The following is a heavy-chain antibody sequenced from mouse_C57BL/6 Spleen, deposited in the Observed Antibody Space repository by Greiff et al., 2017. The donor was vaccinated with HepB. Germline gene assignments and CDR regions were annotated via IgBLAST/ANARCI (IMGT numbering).Heavy chain of an antibody. CDR2: ISGGGGNT. Sequence: EVKLMESGGGLVKPGGSLKLSCAASGFTFSSYTMSWVRQTPEKRLEWVATISGGGGNTYYPDSVKGRFTISRDNAKNTLYLQMSSLRSEDTALYYCARHLAGSSYYFDYWGQGTTLTVSS. CDR1: GFTFSSYT. CDR3: ARHLAGSSYYFDY. J-gene: IGHJ2*01. V-gene: IGHV5-9*01. D-gene: IGHD1-1*01.